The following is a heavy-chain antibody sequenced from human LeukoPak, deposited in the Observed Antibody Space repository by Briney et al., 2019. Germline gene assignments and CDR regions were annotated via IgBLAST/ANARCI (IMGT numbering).Heavy chain of an antibody. CDR2: TSDRGDYT. CDR1: GFTFTSYS. V-gene: IGHV3-23*01. D-gene: IGHD1-7*01. CDR3: ARKAQYNGHYPLDY. J-gene: IGHJ4*02. Sequence: GGSLRLSCAASGFTFTSYSMSWVRQAPGKGLEWVSGTSDRGDYTYYADSVKGRFIISRDSSKNTLFLQMNSLRAEDTALYFCARKAQYNGHYPLDYWGQGTLVTVSS.